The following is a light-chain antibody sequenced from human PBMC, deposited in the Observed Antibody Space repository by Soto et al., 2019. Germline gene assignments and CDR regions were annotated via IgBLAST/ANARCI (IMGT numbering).Light chain of an antibody. CDR3: SSFSSSSTPYV. CDR2: EVN. J-gene: IGLJ1*01. V-gene: IGLV2-14*01. CDR1: SSDVGGYKY. Sequence: QSALTQPASVSGSPGQSITISCTGTSSDVGGYKYVSWYQQHPGKAPKLMIFEVNSRPSGVSNRFSGSKSGNKASLTISGLRAEDEADYYCSSFSSSSTPYVLGTATKVTVL.